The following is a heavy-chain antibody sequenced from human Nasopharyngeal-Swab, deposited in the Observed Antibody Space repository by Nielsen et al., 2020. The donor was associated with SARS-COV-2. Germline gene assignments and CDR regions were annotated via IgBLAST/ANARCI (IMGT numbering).Heavy chain of an antibody. CDR1: GFALSNARLG. J-gene: IGHJ4*02. Sequence: SGPTLVKPTETLTLTCTVSGFALSNARLGVSWIRQPPGKALEWLSHIFSNDEKSYSTSLKSRLTISKDTSKSQVVLTMTNMDPVDTATYYCARIAADNDILTGYYSDYFDSWGQGTLVTVSS. D-gene: IGHD3-9*01. CDR2: IFSNDEK. CDR3: ARIAADNDILTGYYSDYFDS. V-gene: IGHV2-26*01.